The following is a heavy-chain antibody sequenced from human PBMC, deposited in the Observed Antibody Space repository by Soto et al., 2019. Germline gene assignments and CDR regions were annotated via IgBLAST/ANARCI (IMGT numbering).Heavy chain of an antibody. V-gene: IGHV4-59*08. J-gene: IGHJ6*02. CDR1: GDSIGTYN. CDR2: IYSNGGT. CDR3: VRQGIGALHGLVDV. D-gene: IGHD1-26*01. Sequence: QVQLQASGPGLVKPSDTLSLTCTVSGDSIGTYNWGWIRQPPGKRLEWIGYIYSNGGTSYNPALYSRVTISAETSTKHFSLRLSSVTAADTAVYYCVRQGIGALHGLVDVWGQGTTVTVSS.